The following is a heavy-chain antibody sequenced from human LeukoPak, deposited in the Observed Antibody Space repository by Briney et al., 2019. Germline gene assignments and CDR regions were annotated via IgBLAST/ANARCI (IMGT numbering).Heavy chain of an antibody. D-gene: IGHD5-12*01. CDR1: GDSISSSSYY. CDR3: ARSPVATYYYYYMDV. CDR2: IYYSGST. Sequence: SETLSLTCTVSGDSISSSSYYWGWIRQPPGKGLEWIGSIYYSGSTYYNPSLKSRVTISVDTSKNQFSVKLSSVTAADTAVYYCARSPVATYYYYYMDVWGKGTTVTVSS. V-gene: IGHV4-39*01. J-gene: IGHJ6*03.